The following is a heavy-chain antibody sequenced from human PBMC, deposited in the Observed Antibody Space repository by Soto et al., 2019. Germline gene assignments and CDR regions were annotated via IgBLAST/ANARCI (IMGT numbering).Heavy chain of an antibody. D-gene: IGHD1-1*01. Sequence: EVQLLESGGDLAQPGGSRKLSCAASGFTFSIYAMSWVRKAPGKGLEWVAAISKGGADTFYADSVKGRFTISRDNSINTLSLQMNTLRVEDTAVYYCAKAAVDWNDADAFDSWGQGTMVTVSS. CDR2: ISKGGADT. V-gene: IGHV3-23*01. CDR1: GFTFSIYA. CDR3: AKAAVDWNDADAFDS. J-gene: IGHJ3*02.